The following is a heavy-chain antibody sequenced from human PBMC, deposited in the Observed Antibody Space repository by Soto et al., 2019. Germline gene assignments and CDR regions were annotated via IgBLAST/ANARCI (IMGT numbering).Heavy chain of an antibody. CDR3: ARLYCISTSCYLGMDV. CDR2: ISAYNGNT. CDR1: GYTFTSYG. Sequence: GASVKVSCKASGYTFTSYGISWVRQAPGQGLEWMGWISAYNGNTNYAQKLQGGVTMTTDTSTSTAYMELRSLRSDDTAVYYCARLYCISTSCYLGMDVWGQGTTVTVSS. V-gene: IGHV1-18*01. J-gene: IGHJ6*02. D-gene: IGHD2-2*01.